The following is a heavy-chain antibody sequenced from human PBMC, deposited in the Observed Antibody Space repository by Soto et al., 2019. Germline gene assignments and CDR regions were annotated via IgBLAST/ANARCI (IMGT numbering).Heavy chain of an antibody. D-gene: IGHD5-12*01. CDR1: GFTFSSYS. CDR2: ISSSSSDI. CDR3: AREAVWLRKCYYYYYMDV. J-gene: IGHJ6*03. V-gene: IGHV3-21*01. Sequence: EVQLVESGGGLVKPGGSLRLSCAASGFTFSSYSMNWVRQAPGKGLEWVSSISSSSSDIYYADSVKGRFTISRDNAKNSLYLQINSLRAEDTAVYYCAREAVWLRKCYYYYYMDVWGKGTTVTVSS.